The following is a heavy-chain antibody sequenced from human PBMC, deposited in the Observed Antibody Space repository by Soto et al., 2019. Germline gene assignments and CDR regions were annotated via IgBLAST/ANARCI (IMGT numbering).Heavy chain of an antibody. CDR1: GGTLGRSA. Sequence: GASVRVSCQASGGTLGRSASRWVRQAPGRGLERVGGIIPIFGTANYAQKFQCRVTITADESTSTAYMELSSLRSEDTAVYYCARDMVGIAARPFVGYRYYGMDVWGQGTTVTVSS. J-gene: IGHJ6*02. CDR2: IIPIFGTA. CDR3: ARDMVGIAARPFVGYRYYGMDV. V-gene: IGHV1-69*13. D-gene: IGHD6-6*01.